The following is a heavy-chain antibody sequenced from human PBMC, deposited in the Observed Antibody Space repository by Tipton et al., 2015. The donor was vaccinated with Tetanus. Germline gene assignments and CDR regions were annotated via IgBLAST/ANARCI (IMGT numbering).Heavy chain of an antibody. CDR3: ARFSYDSGGFYSYFDY. Sequence: TLSLTCTVSGGSMSSNYWSWIRQPPGKGLEWIGSIYYNGGTNSNPSLKSRVAISVDTSRNQFSLRLTSVTAADTALYYCARFSYDSGGFYSYFDYWGRGTLVTVSS. D-gene: IGHD3-22*01. V-gene: IGHV4-59*01. J-gene: IGHJ4*02. CDR2: IYYNGGT. CDR1: GGSMSSNY.